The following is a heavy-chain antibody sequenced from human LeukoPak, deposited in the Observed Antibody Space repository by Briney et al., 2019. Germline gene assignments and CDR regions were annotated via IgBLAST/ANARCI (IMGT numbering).Heavy chain of an antibody. CDR3: ARGGFDY. CDR2: INPNSGGA. J-gene: IGHJ4*02. CDR1: GYTFSGYY. V-gene: IGHV1-2*06. Sequence: ASVKVSCKASGYTFSGYYIHWVRQAPGQGLEWMGRINPNSGGADYAQTFQGMVTMTWDTSISTGNMELSSLRSDDTAIYYCARGGFDYWGQGTLVTVSS.